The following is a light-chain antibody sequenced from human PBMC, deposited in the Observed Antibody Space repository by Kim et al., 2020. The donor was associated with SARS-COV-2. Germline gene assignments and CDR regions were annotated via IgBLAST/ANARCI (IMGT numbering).Light chain of an antibody. J-gene: IGKJ4*01. CDR1: QSISKY. CDR2: DAS. CDR3: QQSYSTPR. Sequence: DIQMTQSPSSLSASVGDRITITCRASQSISKYLNWYQQKPGKAPNLLIYDASSLQSGVPSRFSGSGSGTDFSLTISSLQPEDFATYYCQQSYSTPRFGGGTKVDIK. V-gene: IGKV1-39*01.